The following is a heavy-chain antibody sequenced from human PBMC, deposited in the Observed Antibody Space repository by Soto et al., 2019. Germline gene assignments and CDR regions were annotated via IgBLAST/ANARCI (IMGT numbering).Heavy chain of an antibody. Sequence: SETLSLTCAVSGGSIISSNWWSFVRQPPGKGLEWIGEIYHSGSTNYNPSLKSRVTISVDKSKNQFSLKLSSVTAADTAVYYCARDKGIAVASYGAFDIWGQGTMVTVSS. J-gene: IGHJ3*02. CDR3: ARDKGIAVASYGAFDI. CDR2: IYHSGST. CDR1: GGSIISSNW. D-gene: IGHD6-19*01. V-gene: IGHV4-4*02.